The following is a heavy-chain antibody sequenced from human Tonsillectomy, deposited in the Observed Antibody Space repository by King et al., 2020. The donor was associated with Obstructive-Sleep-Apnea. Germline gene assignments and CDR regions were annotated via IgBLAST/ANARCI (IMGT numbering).Heavy chain of an antibody. D-gene: IGHD3-16*01. V-gene: IGHV1-2*02. CDR1: GYIFRGYY. Sequence: VQLVESGAEVKKPGASVKVSCMASGYIFRGYYLHWVRQAPGQGLEWLGWINPNSGATDYAQKFQGRVTMTRDTSISTAYMELSRLRSDDTAVYYCARDSGGVYESQRANYFDYWGQGTLVTVSS. CDR3: ARDSGGVYESQRANYFDY. CDR2: INPNSGAT. J-gene: IGHJ4*02.